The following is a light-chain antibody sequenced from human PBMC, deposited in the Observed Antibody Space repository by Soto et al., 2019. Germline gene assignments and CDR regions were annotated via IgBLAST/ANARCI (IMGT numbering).Light chain of an antibody. J-gene: IGLJ1*01. CDR2: EVR. Sequence: QSALTQPASVSGSPGQSITISCTGTSSDVGSYNYVSWYQQHPGKAPKLMIYEVRDRPSGISSRFSGSKSGNTASLTISGLQTEDEADYHCSSYTSSSILFGTGTKVTVL. V-gene: IGLV2-14*01. CDR3: SSYTSSSIL. CDR1: SSDVGSYNY.